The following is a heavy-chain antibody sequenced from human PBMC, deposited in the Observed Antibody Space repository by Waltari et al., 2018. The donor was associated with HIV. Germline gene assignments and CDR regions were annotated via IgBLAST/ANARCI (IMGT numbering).Heavy chain of an antibody. V-gene: IGHV3-30*03. CDR3: ARGPPVTLDV. Sequence: QVQMVESGGGVVQPGRSVRLSCTASGFIFEKYGSHRVRQAPGKGLQWVTVISFDGSNKKYAESVKGRFTISRDNSNNTVYLQMNSLRIDDSGVYYCARGPPVTLDVWGRGTTVTVS. CDR2: ISFDGSNK. D-gene: IGHD2-21*02. CDR1: GFIFEKYG. J-gene: IGHJ6*02.